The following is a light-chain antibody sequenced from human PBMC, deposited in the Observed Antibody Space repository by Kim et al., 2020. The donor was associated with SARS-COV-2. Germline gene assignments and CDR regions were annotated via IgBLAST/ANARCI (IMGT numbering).Light chain of an antibody. V-gene: IGKV1-5*03. Sequence: DIQMTQSPSTLSASVGDRVTITCRASESISSWLAWYQQKAGKAPKILINKASSLEGGVPSRFSGSGSGTEFTLTISSLQPYDFATYYCQQYNSYPYTFGQGTKLEI. CDR2: KAS. J-gene: IGKJ2*01. CDR1: ESISSW. CDR3: QQYNSYPYT.